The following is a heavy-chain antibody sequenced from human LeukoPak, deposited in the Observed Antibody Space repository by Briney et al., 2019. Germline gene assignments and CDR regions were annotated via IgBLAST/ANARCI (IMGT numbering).Heavy chain of an antibody. CDR2: IKQDGSEK. J-gene: IGHJ4*02. V-gene: IGHV3-7*03. D-gene: IGHD3-16*01. CDR1: GFTFTSYC. Sequence: PGGSLRLSCAASGFTFTSYCMTWVRQAPGKGLEWVSTIKQDGSEKYYTDSMKGRFTISRDNAKNSLYLQMNSLRVEDTAVYYCTKRFGGVILGASFDSWGQGTLVTVSS. CDR3: TKRFGGVILGASFDS.